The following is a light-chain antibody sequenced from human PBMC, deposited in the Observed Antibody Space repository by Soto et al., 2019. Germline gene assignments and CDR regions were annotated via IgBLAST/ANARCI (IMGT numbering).Light chain of an antibody. CDR1: QSVSSN. CDR2: GAS. Sequence: EIVMTQSPATLSVSPGERATLSCRASQSVSSNLAWFQQKPGQAPRLLIYGASTRDTGISARFSGSGSGTEFTLTISSLQSGDFATYYCQQANSFPLTFGGGTKVDIK. CDR3: QQANSFPLT. V-gene: IGKV3-15*01. J-gene: IGKJ4*01.